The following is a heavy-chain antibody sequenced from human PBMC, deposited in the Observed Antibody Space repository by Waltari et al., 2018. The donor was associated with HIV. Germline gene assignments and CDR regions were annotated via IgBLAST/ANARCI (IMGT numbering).Heavy chain of an antibody. CDR3: ARGRGGPDY. CDR1: GFTFRNYA. Sequence: QVQLVESGGGVVQPGRSLRLSCAASGFTFRNYAIHWVRQAPGKGLEWVTVISYDGIEKFYADSMKGRFTISRDNSKNTLYLQMNSLRAEDTAVYYCARGRGGPDYWGQGTRVTVSS. V-gene: IGHV3-30*01. J-gene: IGHJ4*02. D-gene: IGHD3-10*01. CDR2: ISYDGIEK.